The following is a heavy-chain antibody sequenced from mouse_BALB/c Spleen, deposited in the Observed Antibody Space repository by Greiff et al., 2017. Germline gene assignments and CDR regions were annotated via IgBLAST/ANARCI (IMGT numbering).Heavy chain of an antibody. D-gene: IGHD1-2*01. J-gene: IGHJ2*01. CDR3: AIHYYYFDY. CDR2: IHPSDSDT. CDR1: GFSFTSYW. Sequence: QVQLQQSGAELVRPGASVKLSCTASGFSFTSYWMNWVKQRPGQGLEWIGMIHPSDSDTRFTQKFKDKATMTVDKSSSTAYMQLSSLTSEDSAVYYCAIHYYYFDYWGQGTTLTVAS. V-gene: IGHV1-74*01.